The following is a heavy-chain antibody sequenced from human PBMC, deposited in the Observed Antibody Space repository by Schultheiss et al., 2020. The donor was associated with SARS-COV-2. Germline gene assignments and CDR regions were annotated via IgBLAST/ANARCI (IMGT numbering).Heavy chain of an antibody. CDR2: IKQDGNEK. Sequence: GGSLRLSCAASGFAFGSYAMSWVRQAPGKGLEWVASIKQDGNEKSYVASLKGRFTISRDNAKNLLFLQMDSLRADDTAVYYCASLIRSDAFDIWGQGTMVTVSS. CDR1: GFAFGSYA. V-gene: IGHV3-7*01. J-gene: IGHJ3*02. CDR3: ASLIRSDAFDI.